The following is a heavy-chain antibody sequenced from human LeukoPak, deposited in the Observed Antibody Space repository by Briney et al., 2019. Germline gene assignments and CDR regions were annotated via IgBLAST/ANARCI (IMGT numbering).Heavy chain of an antibody. CDR1: GFTFSSYA. CDR3: ARDQIFGVVFPDY. J-gene: IGHJ4*02. Sequence: PGGSLRLSCAASGFTFSSYAMSWVRQAPGKGLEWVSYISSSGSTIYYADSVKSRFTISRDNAKNSLYLQMNSLRAEDTAVYYCARDQIFGVVFPDYWGQGTLVTVSS. D-gene: IGHD3-3*01. V-gene: IGHV3-48*03. CDR2: ISSSGSTI.